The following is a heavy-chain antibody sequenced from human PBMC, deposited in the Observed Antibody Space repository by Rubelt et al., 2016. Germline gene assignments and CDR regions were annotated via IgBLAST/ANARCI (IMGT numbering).Heavy chain of an antibody. J-gene: IGHJ4*02. CDR3: ARVRGNGYYYY. CDR1: GFTFSSYW. D-gene: IGHD3-3*01. V-gene: IGHV3-7*04. CDR2: INLPGSEE. Sequence: SRGGLVQPGGSLRVSCAASGFTFSSYWMSWVRQAPGKGLEWVASINLPGSEEYYVDSVKGRFTISRDNTKNSLYLQMKSLRPEDTAVYHCARVRGNGYYYYWGQGTLVTVSS.